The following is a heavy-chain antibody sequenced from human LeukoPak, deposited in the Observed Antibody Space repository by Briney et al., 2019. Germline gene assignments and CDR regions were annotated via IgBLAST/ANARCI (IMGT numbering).Heavy chain of an antibody. D-gene: IGHD3-10*01. V-gene: IGHV4-38-2*01. CDR1: GYSISSGYY. J-gene: IGHJ6*04. Sequence: PSETLSLTCAVSGYSISSGYYWSWIRQPPGKGLEWIGSMYHNRGTYYNPSLKSRVTISMDTSKNQFSLRLSSVTAADTAVYYCASYYASGVSAYDYFGMDVWGKGTTVTVSS. CDR2: MYHNRGT. CDR3: ASYYASGVSAYDYFGMDV.